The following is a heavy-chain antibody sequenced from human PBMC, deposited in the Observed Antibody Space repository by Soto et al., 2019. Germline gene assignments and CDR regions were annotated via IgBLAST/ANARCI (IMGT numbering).Heavy chain of an antibody. CDR2: ISYDGSNK. J-gene: IGHJ4*02. Sequence: PGGSLRLSCAASGFTFSSYGMHWVRQAPGKGLEWVAVISYDGSNKYYADSVKGRFTISRDNSKNTLYLQMNSLRAEDTAVYYCAIQSGLWGQGTLVRVSS. V-gene: IGHV3-30*03. CDR1: GFTFSSYG. CDR3: AIQSGL. D-gene: IGHD3-10*01.